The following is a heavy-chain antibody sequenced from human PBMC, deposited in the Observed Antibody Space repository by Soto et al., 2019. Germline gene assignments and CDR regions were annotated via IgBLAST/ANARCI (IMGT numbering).Heavy chain of an antibody. CDR1: GFTFSSYS. V-gene: IGHV3-21*01. CDR2: ISSSSSYI. CDR3: ARDDGGGCSGGSCYHSVYYFDY. Sequence: EVQLVESGGGLVKPGGSLRLSCAASGFTFSSYSMNWVRQAPGKGLEWVSSISSSSSYIYYADSVKGRFTISRDNAKNSLYLQMNSLRAEDTAVYYCARDDGGGCSGGSCYHSVYYFDYWGQGTLVTVSS. J-gene: IGHJ4*02. D-gene: IGHD2-15*01.